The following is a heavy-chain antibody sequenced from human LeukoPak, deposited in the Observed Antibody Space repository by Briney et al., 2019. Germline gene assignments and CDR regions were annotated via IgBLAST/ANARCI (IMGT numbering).Heavy chain of an antibody. CDR2: IYQGGST. J-gene: IGHJ2*01. D-gene: IGHD5-12*01. Sequence: SETLSLTCTVSGGFISSYYWSWIRQPPGKGLEWIGYIYQGGSTSYNPSLKSRVTMSADTSKNQFSLRLCAVTAADTAVYDCARRGAYRGNDLYWYFDLWGRGTLVTVSS. CDR1: GGFISSYY. V-gene: IGHV4-59*08. CDR3: ARRGAYRGNDLYWYFDL.